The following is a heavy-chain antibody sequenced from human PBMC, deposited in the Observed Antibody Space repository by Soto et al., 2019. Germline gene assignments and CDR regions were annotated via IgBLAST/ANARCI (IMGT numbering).Heavy chain of an antibody. CDR2: IYYSGST. V-gene: IGHV4-39*01. J-gene: IGHJ4*02. D-gene: IGHD2-15*01. Sequence: QLQLQESGPGLVKPSETLSLTCTVSGGSISSSSYYWGWIRQPPGKGLEWIGSIYYSGSTYYNPSLKSRVTISVDTSKNQFSLKLSSVTAADTAVYYCARHVAWYCSGGSCYMPDYWGQGTLVTVSS. CDR3: ARHVAWYCSGGSCYMPDY. CDR1: GGSISSSSYY.